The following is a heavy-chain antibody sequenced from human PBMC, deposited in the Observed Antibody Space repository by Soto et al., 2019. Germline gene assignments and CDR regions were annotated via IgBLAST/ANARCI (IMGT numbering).Heavy chain of an antibody. CDR1: GGPLSNYC. J-gene: IGHJ6*03. Sequence: SETLSLTCSVSGGPLSNYCWSWIRQPPGKGPEWIGYMCDSGSTNYNPSLKSRVTISVDTSKNQFSLKLSSVTAADTAVYYCARGPGYCSSTSCYARRGNYYYYYMDVWGKGTTVTVSS. CDR3: ARGPGYCSSTSCYARRGNYYYYYMDV. V-gene: IGHV4-59*12. CDR2: MCDSGST. D-gene: IGHD2-2*03.